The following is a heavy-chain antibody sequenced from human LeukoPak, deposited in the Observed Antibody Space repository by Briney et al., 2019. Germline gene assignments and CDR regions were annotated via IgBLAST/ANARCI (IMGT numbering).Heavy chain of an antibody. J-gene: IGHJ5*02. CDR3: ATDRYCSGGSCYSGVDWFDP. CDR2: FDPEDGET. D-gene: IGHD2-15*01. Sequence: ASVKVSCKVSGYTLTELSMHWVRQAPGKGLEWMGGFDPEDGETIYAQKFQGKVTMTEDTSTDTVYMELSSLRSEDTAVYYCATDRYCSGGSCYSGVDWFDPWGQGTLVTVSS. CDR1: GYTLTELS. V-gene: IGHV1-24*01.